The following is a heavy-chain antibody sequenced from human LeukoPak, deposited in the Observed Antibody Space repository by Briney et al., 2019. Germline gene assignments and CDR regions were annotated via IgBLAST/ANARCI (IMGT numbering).Heavy chain of an antibody. Sequence: GGALRLSCAASWFTLCSNSMSWGRPAPGEGVGGGFAISGSGGSTYYADSVKGRFTISRDNSKNTLYLQMNSLRAEDTAVYYCAMKTAARQIDAFDIWGQGTMVTVSS. D-gene: IGHD6-6*01. J-gene: IGHJ3*02. CDR3: AMKTAARQIDAFDI. CDR2: ISGSGGST. V-gene: IGHV3-23*01. CDR1: WFTLCSNS.